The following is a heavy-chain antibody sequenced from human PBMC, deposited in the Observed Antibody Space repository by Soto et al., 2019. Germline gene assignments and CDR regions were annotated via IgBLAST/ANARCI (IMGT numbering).Heavy chain of an antibody. Sequence: GGSLRLSCAASGFNFINYDIHWVRRVTGKGLEWVSDIGIAGDTYYSGSVKGLFTTSRDNSKNTLYLQMNSLRAEDTAVYYCAKNGFDYWGQGTLVTVSS. CDR2: IGIAGDT. CDR3: AKNGFDY. CDR1: GFNFINYD. V-gene: IGHV3-13*04. J-gene: IGHJ4*02.